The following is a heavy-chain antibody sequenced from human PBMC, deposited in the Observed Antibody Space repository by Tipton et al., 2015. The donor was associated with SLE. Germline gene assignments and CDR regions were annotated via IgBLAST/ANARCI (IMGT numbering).Heavy chain of an antibody. V-gene: IGHV5-10-1*01. J-gene: IGHJ4*02. Sequence: QLVQSGAEVKKPGESLKISCKGSGYSFSNYWIGWVRQLPGKGLEWMGRIDPSDSYTNYSPSFQGHVTISADKSISTAYLQWSSLKASDTAMYYCARHEEWDPDYWGQGTLVTVSS. CDR2: IDPSDSYT. CDR1: GYSFSNYW. D-gene: IGHD1-26*01. CDR3: ARHEEWDPDY.